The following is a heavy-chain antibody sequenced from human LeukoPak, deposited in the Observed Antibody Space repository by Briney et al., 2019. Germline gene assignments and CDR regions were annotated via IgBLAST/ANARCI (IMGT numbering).Heavy chain of an antibody. J-gene: IGHJ6*03. Sequence: SVKVSCKASGGTFSSYAISWVRQAPGQGLEWMGGIIPIFGTANYAQKFQGRVTITTDESTSTAYMELSSLRSEDTAVYYCARALYCSSTSCYPDYYYYMDVWGKGTTVTVSS. CDR3: ARALYCSSTSCYPDYYYYMDV. V-gene: IGHV1-69*05. CDR1: GGTFSSYA. D-gene: IGHD2-2*01. CDR2: IIPIFGTA.